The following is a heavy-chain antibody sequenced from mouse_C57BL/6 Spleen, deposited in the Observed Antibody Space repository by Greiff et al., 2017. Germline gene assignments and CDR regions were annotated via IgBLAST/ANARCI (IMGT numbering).Heavy chain of an antibody. CDR3: ARGLTTVVGGDY. J-gene: IGHJ4*01. CDR1: GYSFTGYF. D-gene: IGHD1-1*01. Sequence: EVHLVESGPELVKPGDSVKISCKASGYSFTGYFMNWVMQSHGKSLEWIGRINPYNGDTFYNQKFKGKATLTVDKSSSTAHMELRSLTSEDSAVYYCARGLTTVVGGDYWGQGTSVTVSS. CDR2: INPYNGDT. V-gene: IGHV1-20*01.